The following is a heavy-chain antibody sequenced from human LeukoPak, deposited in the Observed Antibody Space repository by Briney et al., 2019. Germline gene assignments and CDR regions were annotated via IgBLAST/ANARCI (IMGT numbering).Heavy chain of an antibody. J-gene: IGHJ4*02. Sequence: GASVKVSCKASGYAFTSYGISWVRQAPGQGLEWMGWISAYNGNTNYAQKLQGRVTMTTDTSTSTAYMELRSLRSDDTAVYYCARGNRITTNSHFDYWGQGTLVTVSS. D-gene: IGHD3-3*01. CDR3: ARGNRITTNSHFDY. V-gene: IGHV1-18*01. CDR2: ISAYNGNT. CDR1: GYAFTSYG.